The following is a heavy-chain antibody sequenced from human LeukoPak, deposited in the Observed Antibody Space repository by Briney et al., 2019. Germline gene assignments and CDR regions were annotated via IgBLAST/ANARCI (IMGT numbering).Heavy chain of an antibody. J-gene: IGHJ4*02. CDR1: GGSISSGDYY. Sequence: SQTLSLTCTVPGGSISSGDYYWSWIRQPPGKGLEWIVYIYYSGSTYYNPSLKSRVTISVDTSKNQFSLKLSSVTAADTAVYYCASYVWGSYRQYYFDYWGQGTLVTVSS. CDR2: IYYSGST. V-gene: IGHV4-30-4*08. D-gene: IGHD3-16*02. CDR3: ASYVWGSYRQYYFDY.